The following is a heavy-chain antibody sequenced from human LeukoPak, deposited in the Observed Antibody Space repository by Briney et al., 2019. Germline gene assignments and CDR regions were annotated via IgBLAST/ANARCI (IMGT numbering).Heavy chain of an antibody. J-gene: IGHJ6*03. Sequence: SETLSLTCTVSGGSISSGSYYWSWIRQPAGKGLEWTGRIYTSGSTKYNPSLKSRVTISVDTSKKQFSLKLSSVTAADTAVYYCARTYCGGDCRGYYYHYYMDVWGKGTTVTISS. CDR3: ARTYCGGDCRGYYYHYYMDV. D-gene: IGHD2-21*02. CDR1: GGSISSGSYY. V-gene: IGHV4-61*02. CDR2: IYTSGST.